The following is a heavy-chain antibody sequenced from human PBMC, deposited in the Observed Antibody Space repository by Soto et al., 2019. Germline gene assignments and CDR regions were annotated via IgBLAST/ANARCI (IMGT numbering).Heavy chain of an antibody. CDR1: GYTFTCYG. V-gene: IGHV1-18*01. Sequence: QVQLVQSGAEVKKPGASVKVSCKASGYTFTCYGISWVRQAPGQGLEWMGWIRAYNGNTNSAQKLQGRVTMTTDTSTSTAYMELRSLRSDDTAVSYCARGLITFGGPRDAFDIWGQGTMVTVSS. J-gene: IGHJ3*02. CDR2: IRAYNGNT. D-gene: IGHD3-16*01. CDR3: ARGLITFGGPRDAFDI.